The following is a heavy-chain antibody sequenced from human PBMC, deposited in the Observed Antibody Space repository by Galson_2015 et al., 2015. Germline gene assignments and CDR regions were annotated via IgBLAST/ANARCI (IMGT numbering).Heavy chain of an antibody. CDR2: VTPGGGAT. D-gene: IGHD5-12*01. Sequence: SCKASGYTFSTYHIHWVRQAPGQGLEWMGIVTPGGGATSYAEKFQGRVIMTGDMSTTTAFLELSSLRSDDTALYYCARETSATGYGDHWGQGTLVTVS. CDR3: ARETSATGYGDH. CDR1: GYTFSTYH. J-gene: IGHJ4*02. V-gene: IGHV1-46*01.